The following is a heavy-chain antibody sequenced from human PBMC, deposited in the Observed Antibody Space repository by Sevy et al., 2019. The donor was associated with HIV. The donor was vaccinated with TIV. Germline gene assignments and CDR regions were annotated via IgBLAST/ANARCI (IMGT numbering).Heavy chain of an antibody. Sequence: SETLSLTCTVSGGSVSSGSYYWSWIRQPPGKGLEWIGYIYYRGSTNYNPSLKRRVTTSVDTSKNQFSLRLSSVTAADTAVYYCARDGSRSSSWYANWLDPWGQGTLVTVSS. D-gene: IGHD6-13*01. V-gene: IGHV4-61*01. CDR3: ARDGSRSSSWYANWLDP. CDR1: GGSVSSGSYY. CDR2: IYYRGST. J-gene: IGHJ5*02.